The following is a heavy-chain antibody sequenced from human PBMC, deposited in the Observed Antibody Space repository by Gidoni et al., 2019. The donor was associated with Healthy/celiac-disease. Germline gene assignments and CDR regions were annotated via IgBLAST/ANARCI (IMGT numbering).Heavy chain of an antibody. J-gene: IGHJ4*02. Sequence: QVQLQESGPGLVKPSETLSLTCTVSGYSISCGYYWGWIRQPPGKGLEWIGSIYHSGSTYYNPSLKSRVTISVDTSKNQFSLKLSSVTAADTAVYYCARSRLYYDFWSGYYDYWGQGTLVTVSS. CDR2: IYHSGST. V-gene: IGHV4-38-2*02. CDR1: GYSISCGYY. D-gene: IGHD3-3*01. CDR3: ARSRLYYDFWSGYYDY.